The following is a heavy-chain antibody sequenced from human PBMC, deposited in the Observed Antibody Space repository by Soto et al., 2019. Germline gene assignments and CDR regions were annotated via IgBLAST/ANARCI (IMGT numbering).Heavy chain of an antibody. D-gene: IGHD5-12*01. CDR1: GFTFRSYA. CDR2: ISYDENNR. J-gene: IGHJ5*02. V-gene: IGHV3-30-3*01. Sequence: GGSLRLSCAGSGFTFRSYAMHWVRQGPGKGLEWVATISYDENNRYYTDPVKGRFTISRDNSKNTVYLQVNSLRDEDTAVYYCARVMDIGKAAKGNWFAPWGRGTLVTGSS. CDR3: ARVMDIGKAAKGNWFAP.